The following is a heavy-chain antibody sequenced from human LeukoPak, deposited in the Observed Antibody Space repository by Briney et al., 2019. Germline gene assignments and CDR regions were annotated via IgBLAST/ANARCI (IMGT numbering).Heavy chain of an antibody. CDR2: ISYDGSNK. V-gene: IGHV3-30*04. CDR1: GFTFSSYA. J-gene: IGHJ4*02. Sequence: GGSLRLSCAASGFTFSSYAMHWVRQAPGKGLEWVAVISYDGSNKYYADSVKGRFTISRDNSKNTLYLQMNSLRAEDTALYYCNVRWGPNSDYWGQGTLVTVSS. CDR3: NVRWGPNSDY. D-gene: IGHD7-27*01.